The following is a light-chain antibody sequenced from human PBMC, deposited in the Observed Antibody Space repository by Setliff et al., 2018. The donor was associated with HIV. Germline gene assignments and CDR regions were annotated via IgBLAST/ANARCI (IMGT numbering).Light chain of an antibody. CDR2: EVS. CDR1: SSDVGGYNY. V-gene: IGLV2-8*01. J-gene: IGLJ1*01. Sequence: ALTQPPSASGSPGQSVTISCTGTSSDVGGYNYVSWYQQHPGKAPKLMIYEVSKRPSGVPDRFSGSKSGNTASLTVSGLQAEDEADYYCSSYAGSNNYVFGTGTKVTV. CDR3: SSYAGSNNYV.